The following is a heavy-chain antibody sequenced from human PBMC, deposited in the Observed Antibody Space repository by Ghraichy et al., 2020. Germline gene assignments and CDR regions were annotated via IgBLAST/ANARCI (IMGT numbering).Heavy chain of an antibody. CDR1: GFTFSSYW. V-gene: IGHV3-7*01. D-gene: IGHD3-22*01. J-gene: IGHJ3*02. CDR3: AREIFYYYDSSGYYYIDAFDI. Sequence: LSLTCAASGFTFSSYWMSWVRQAPGKGLEWVANIKQDGSEKYYVDSVKGRFTISRDNAKNSLYLQMNSLRAEDTAVYYCAREIFYYYDSSGYYYIDAFDIWGQGTMVTVSS. CDR2: IKQDGSEK.